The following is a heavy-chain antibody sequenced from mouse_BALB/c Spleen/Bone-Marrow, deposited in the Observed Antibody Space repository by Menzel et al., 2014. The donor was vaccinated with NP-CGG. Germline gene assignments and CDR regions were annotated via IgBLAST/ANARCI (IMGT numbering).Heavy chain of an antibody. V-gene: IGHV1-69*02. J-gene: IGHJ2*01. CDR3: TRSGGYYFDY. CDR2: IYPSDSYT. Sequence: VQLQQSGAEPVRPGASVKLSCKASGYTITSYWINWMRQRPGQGLEWIGNIYPSDSYTNYNQKFKDKATLTVDKSSSTAYMQLSSPTSEDSAVYYCTRSGGYYFDYWGQGTTLTVSS. CDR1: GYTITSYW.